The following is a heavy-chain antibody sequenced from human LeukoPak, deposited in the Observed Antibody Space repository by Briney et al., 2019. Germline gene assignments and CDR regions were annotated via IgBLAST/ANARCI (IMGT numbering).Heavy chain of an antibody. CDR1: GYTFTGYY. CDR2: INPNSGGT. V-gene: IGHV1-2*02. Sequence: ASVTVSCKASGYTFTGYYMHWVRQAPGQGLEWMGWINPNSGGTNYAQKFQGRVTMTRDTPISTAYMELSRLRSDDTAVYYCARARNIVGATIDYWGQGTLVTVSS. D-gene: IGHD1-26*01. J-gene: IGHJ4*02. CDR3: ARARNIVGATIDY.